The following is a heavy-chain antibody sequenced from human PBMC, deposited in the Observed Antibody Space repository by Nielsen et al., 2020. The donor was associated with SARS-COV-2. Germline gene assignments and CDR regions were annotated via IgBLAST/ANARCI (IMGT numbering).Heavy chain of an antibody. D-gene: IGHD3-22*01. CDR3: TTDSPGSFYDSSGYYEVPFDY. CDR1: GFTFSSYS. Sequence: GESLKISCAASGFTFSSYSMNWVRQAPGKGLEWVSSISSSSYIYYADSVKGRFTISRDNAKNSLYLQMNSLRAEDTAVYYCTTDSPGSFYDSSGYYEVPFDYWGQGTLVTVSS. V-gene: IGHV3-21*01. J-gene: IGHJ4*02. CDR2: ISSSSYI.